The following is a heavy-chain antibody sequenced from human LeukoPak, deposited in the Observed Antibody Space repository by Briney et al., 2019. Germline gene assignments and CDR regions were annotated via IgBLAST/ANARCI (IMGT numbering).Heavy chain of an antibody. D-gene: IGHD5-12*01. CDR1: GFTFSSYM. CDR2: ISSSSSYI. V-gene: IGHV3-21*01. CDR3: ATAGDGYDSSSDY. Sequence: GGSLRLSCATSGFTFSSYMMNWVRQAPGKGLEWVSSISSSSSYIYYADSVKGRFTISRDNAKNSLYLQMNSLRTEDTAIYYCATAGDGYDSSSDYWGQGTLVTVSS. J-gene: IGHJ4*02.